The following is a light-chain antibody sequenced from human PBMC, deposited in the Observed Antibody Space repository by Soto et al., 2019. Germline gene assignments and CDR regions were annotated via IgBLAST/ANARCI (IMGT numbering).Light chain of an antibody. J-gene: IGKJ5*01. CDR1: QGISNN. V-gene: IGKV1-27*01. CDR2: AAS. Sequence: DIQMTQSPSSLSASVGDRVTITCRASQGISNNLAWYQQKPGKIPKLLIYAASTLRSGVPSRFSASGSWTDVTLTISSLQPEDVATYYCQQYNSAPLTFGQGTRLEIK. CDR3: QQYNSAPLT.